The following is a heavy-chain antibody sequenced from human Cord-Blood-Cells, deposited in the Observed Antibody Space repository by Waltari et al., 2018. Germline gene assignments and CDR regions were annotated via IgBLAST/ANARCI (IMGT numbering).Heavy chain of an antibody. CDR1: GGSISSGGYY. D-gene: IGHD4-17*01. V-gene: IGHV4-31*03. J-gene: IGHJ4*02. CDR3: AGHDYGDEEVDY. CDR2: IYYSGST. Sequence: QVQLQESGPGLVKPSQTLSLTCTVSGGSISSGGYYWSWIRQHPGKGLEWIGYIYYSGSTYYTPSRKSRVTISVDTSKYQFSLELSSVTAADTAVYYCAGHDYGDEEVDYWGQGTLVTVSS.